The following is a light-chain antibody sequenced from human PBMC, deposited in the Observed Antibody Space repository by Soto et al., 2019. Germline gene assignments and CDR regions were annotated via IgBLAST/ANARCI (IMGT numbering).Light chain of an antibody. V-gene: IGKV1-5*03. Sequence: DIQMTRSPSTLSASVGDRVTITCRASQSISTWLAWYQQKPGKAPKLLIYSASDLESGVPSRFSGSGFGTEFTLTITSLQPDDFATYYCQQYNSYSTFGPATFGQGTKVEIK. CDR1: QSISTW. J-gene: IGKJ1*01. CDR3: QQYNSYSTFGPAT. CDR2: SAS.